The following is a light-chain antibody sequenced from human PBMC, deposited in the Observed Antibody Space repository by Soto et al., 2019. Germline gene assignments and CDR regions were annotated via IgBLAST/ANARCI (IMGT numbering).Light chain of an antibody. J-gene: IGKJ5*01. CDR1: QSVSSY. CDR2: DAS. V-gene: IGKV3-11*01. CDR3: QQRSNWPLIT. Sequence: EIVLTQSPAPLSLSPGERATLSCRASQSVSSYLAWYQQKPGQAPRLLIYDASNGATGIPARFSGSGSGTDFTLTISSLEPEDFAVYYCQQRSNWPLITVGQGTRLEIK.